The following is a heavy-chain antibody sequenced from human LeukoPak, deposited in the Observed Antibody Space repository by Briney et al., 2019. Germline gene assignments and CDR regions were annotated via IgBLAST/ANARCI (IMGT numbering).Heavy chain of an antibody. D-gene: IGHD6-13*01. V-gene: IGHV5-10-1*01. CDR1: GYRFTTYW. J-gene: IGHJ4*02. Sequence: PGESLKISCQGSGYRFTTYWISWVRQMPGKGLEWMGRIDPSDSYTNYSPSFQAHVTISADKSISTAYLQWSSLKASDTAIYYCARGIAATGFDYWGQGTLVTVSS. CDR3: ARGIAATGFDY. CDR2: IDPSDSYT.